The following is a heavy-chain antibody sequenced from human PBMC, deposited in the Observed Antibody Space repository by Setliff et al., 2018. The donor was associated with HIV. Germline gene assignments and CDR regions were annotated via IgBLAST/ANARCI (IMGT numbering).Heavy chain of an antibody. CDR3: ARLHYDSRGYYHPY. D-gene: IGHD3-22*01. Sequence: SETLSLTCTVSGPLTSYYWSWIRRSPGKGLEWIGYIYYSGPTNYNPSLKSRVTISVDASRNQFYLKLSSVTAADTAVYYCARLHYDSRGYYHPYWGQGALVTVSS. CDR1: GPLTSYY. J-gene: IGHJ4*02. V-gene: IGHV4-59*01. CDR2: IYYSGPT.